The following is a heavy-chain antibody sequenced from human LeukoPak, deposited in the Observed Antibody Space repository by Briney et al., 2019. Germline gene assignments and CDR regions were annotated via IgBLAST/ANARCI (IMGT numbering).Heavy chain of an antibody. CDR2: IGVSADQT. Sequence: PGGSLRLSCAASGFTFSSYGMNWVRQAPGKALEWVSAIGVSADQTFYADSVKGRFTISRDNSKSTLSLAMNNLRAEDTAVYYCAKERNARGALDYWGRGTLVTVSS. D-gene: IGHD2-2*01. V-gene: IGHV3-23*01. CDR1: GFTFSSYG. CDR3: AKERNARGALDY. J-gene: IGHJ4*02.